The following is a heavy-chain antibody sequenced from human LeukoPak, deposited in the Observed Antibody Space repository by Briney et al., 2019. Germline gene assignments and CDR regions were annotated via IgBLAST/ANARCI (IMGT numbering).Heavy chain of an antibody. CDR2: INPNSVVT. J-gene: IGHJ4*02. V-gene: IGHV1-2*02. CDR3: ARGRSFGELGVY. D-gene: IGHD3-10*01. Sequence: ASVKVSCKASGYTFIDYYIHWVRPAPGQGLGWMGSINPNSVVTNYAQNIQGRVTMTRDTFIRTAYMELSRLTSDDTAVYYCARGRSFGELGVYWGQGTLLTVSS. CDR1: GYTFIDYY.